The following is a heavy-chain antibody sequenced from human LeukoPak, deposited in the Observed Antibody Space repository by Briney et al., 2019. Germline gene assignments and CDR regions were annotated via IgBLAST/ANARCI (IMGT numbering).Heavy chain of an antibody. D-gene: IGHD2-15*01. Sequence: SETLSLTCTVSGGSISSYYWSWIRQPPGKGLEWIGYIYYSGSTNYNPSLKSRVTISVDTSKNQFSLKLSSVTAADTAVYYCARSVEGYCRGGSCYYYSYYMTSGAKGPRSPSP. CDR2: IYYSGST. CDR3: ARSVEGYCRGGSCYYYSYYMTS. V-gene: IGHV4-59*01. J-gene: IGHJ6*03. CDR1: GGSISSYY.